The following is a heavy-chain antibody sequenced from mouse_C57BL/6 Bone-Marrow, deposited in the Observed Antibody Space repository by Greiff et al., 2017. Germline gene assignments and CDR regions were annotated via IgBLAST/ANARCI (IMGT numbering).Heavy chain of an antibody. Sequence: QVQLQQSGPGLVQPSQSLSITCTVSGFSLTSYGVHWVRQSPGKGLEWLGVIWRGGSTDYNAAFMSRLSITKANSKSQVFFTMHSLQAAATAISYCAKFDGYPYAMDYWGQGTSVTVSS. J-gene: IGHJ4*01. CDR3: AKFDGYPYAMDY. CDR2: IWRGGST. V-gene: IGHV2-5*01. D-gene: IGHD2-3*01. CDR1: GFSLTSYG.